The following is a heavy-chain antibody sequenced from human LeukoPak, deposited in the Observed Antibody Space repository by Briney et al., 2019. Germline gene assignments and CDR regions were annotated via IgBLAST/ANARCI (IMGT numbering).Heavy chain of an antibody. D-gene: IGHD3-22*01. CDR3: ARDYYDSSGYYRLGAFDI. J-gene: IGHJ3*02. CDR2: ISYDGSNK. CDR1: GFTFSSYA. Sequence: GASLRLSCAASGFTFSSYAMHWVRQAPGKGLEWVAVISYDGSNKYYADSVKGRFTISRDNSKNTLYLQMNSLRAEDTAVYYCARDYYDSSGYYRLGAFDIWGQGTMVTVSS. V-gene: IGHV3-30-3*01.